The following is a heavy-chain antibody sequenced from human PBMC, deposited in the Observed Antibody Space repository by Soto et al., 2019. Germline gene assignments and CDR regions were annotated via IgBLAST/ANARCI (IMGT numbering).Heavy chain of an antibody. CDR3: AKVGTGVTAITAYFDS. J-gene: IGHJ4*02. Sequence: QVQLVESGGGVVQPGRSLRLSCAASGFTFSIYGMHWVRQAPGKGLEWVAVLSYDGSNIYYGDSVKGRFTISRDNSKNTLYLQMHSLRPEDTAMYYCAKVGTGVTAITAYFDSWGQGTLVTVSS. CDR1: GFTFSIYG. V-gene: IGHV3-30*18. D-gene: IGHD2-21*02. CDR2: LSYDGSNI.